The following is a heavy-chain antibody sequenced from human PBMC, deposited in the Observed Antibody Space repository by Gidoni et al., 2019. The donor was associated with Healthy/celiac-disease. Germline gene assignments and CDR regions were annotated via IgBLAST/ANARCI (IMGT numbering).Heavy chain of an antibody. CDR3: ARLLALSGIGNWFDP. CDR2: IYYSGST. CDR1: GGSISSYY. V-gene: IGHV4-59*01. J-gene: IGHJ5*02. Sequence: QVQLQESGPGLVKPSETLSLTCTVSGGSISSYYWSWIRQPPGKGLEWIGYIYYSGSTNYNPSLKSRVTISVDTSKNQFSLKLSSVTAADTAVYYCARLLALSGIGNWFDPWGQGTLVTVSS. D-gene: IGHD2-15*01.